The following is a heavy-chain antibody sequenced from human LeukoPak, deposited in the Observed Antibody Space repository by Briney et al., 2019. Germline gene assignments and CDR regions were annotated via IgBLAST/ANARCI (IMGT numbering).Heavy chain of an antibody. CDR2: VSDSGSP. J-gene: IGHJ4*02. CDR3: ARHTMMRGYQLD. D-gene: IGHD3-10*01. CDR1: GGSITNYY. Sequence: SETLSLTRSVSGGSITNYYGSWLRQPPGQGLEWIGYVSDSGSPNYNASLKSGLTISVDTSKNQFSRKLTSVTTADTAVYYCARHTMMRGYQLDWGQGTLVTVSS. V-gene: IGHV4-59*01.